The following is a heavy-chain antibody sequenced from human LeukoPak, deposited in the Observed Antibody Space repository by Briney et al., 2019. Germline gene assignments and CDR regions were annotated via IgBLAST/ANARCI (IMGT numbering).Heavy chain of an antibody. CDR1: GFTFSSYS. J-gene: IGHJ6*03. CDR2: ISGSGGAT. V-gene: IGHV3-23*01. Sequence: GGSLRLSCAASGFTFSSYSMSWVRQAPGKGLEWVSGISGSGGATYYADSVKGRFTISRDDPHNTLYLQMNSLRAEDTAVYYCARESSDYSYYYYYMDVWGKGTTVTVSS. CDR3: ARESSDYSYYYYYMDV. D-gene: IGHD4-11*01.